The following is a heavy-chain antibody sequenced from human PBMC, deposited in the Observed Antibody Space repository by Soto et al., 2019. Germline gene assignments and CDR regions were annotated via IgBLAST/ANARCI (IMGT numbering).Heavy chain of an antibody. D-gene: IGHD3-16*01. CDR3: DRRLYVDYDY. CDR2: ISTYNGNK. CDR1: GYSFTTSG. Sequence: QAQLVQSVAEVKEPGASVEVSCKASGYSFTTSGITWVRQDPGQGLEWMGWISTYNGNKNYAQQLQDRVTLTTDTSTSTYYMALRSLRSDDTAAYYCDRRLYVDYDYWVQGTLVTVAS. V-gene: IGHV1-18*01. J-gene: IGHJ4*02.